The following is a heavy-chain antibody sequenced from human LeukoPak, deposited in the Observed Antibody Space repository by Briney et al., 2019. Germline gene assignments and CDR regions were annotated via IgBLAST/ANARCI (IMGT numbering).Heavy chain of an antibody. CDR2: IYPGDSDT. D-gene: IGHD3-22*01. CDR3: ARRLMYYYDSSGYDVAFDI. J-gene: IGHJ3*02. Sequence: GESLKISCKGSGYSFTSYWIGWVRQMPGKGLEWMGIIYPGDSDTRYSPSFQGQVTISADKSIITAYLQWSSLKASDTAMYYCARRLMYYYDSSGYDVAFDIWGQGTMVTVSS. CDR1: GYSFTSYW. V-gene: IGHV5-51*01.